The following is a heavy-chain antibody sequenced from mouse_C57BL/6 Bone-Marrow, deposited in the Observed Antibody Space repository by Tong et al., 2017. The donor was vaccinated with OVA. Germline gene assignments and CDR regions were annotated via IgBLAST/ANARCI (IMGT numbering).Heavy chain of an antibody. J-gene: IGHJ2*01. D-gene: IGHD2-10*01. CDR2: INSDGGST. Sequence: EVQLQESGGGLVKPGGSLKLSCAASGFTFSSYAMSWVRQTPEKRLEWVAAINSDGGSTYYPDTMERRFIISRDNTKKTLYLQMSSLRSEDTALYYCASPTFFYYFDYWGQGTTLTVSS. CDR1: GFTFSSYA. CDR3: ASPTFFYYFDY. V-gene: IGHV5-12-1*01.